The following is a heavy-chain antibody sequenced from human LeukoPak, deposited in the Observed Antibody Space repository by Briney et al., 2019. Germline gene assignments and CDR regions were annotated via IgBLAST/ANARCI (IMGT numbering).Heavy chain of an antibody. Sequence: SETLSLTCAVYGGTFSGYYWSWIRQPPGKGLEWIGETNHSRSTNYNPSLKSLVTISVDTSKNQFSLKLSSVTAADTAVYYCARAGIQLWLDWGQGTLVTVSS. CDR2: TNHSRST. J-gene: IGHJ4*02. CDR1: GGTFSGYY. D-gene: IGHD5-18*01. CDR3: ARAGIQLWLD. V-gene: IGHV4-34*01.